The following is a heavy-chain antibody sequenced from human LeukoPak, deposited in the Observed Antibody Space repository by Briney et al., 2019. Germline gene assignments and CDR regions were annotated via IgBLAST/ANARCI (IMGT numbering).Heavy chain of an antibody. D-gene: IGHD6-19*01. CDR1: GDSVSSKIVA. CDR2: TYYRSKWHY. V-gene: IGHV6-1*01. J-gene: IGHJ4*02. CDR3: ARGAVAEFDY. Sequence: SQTLSLTCAISGDSVSSKIVAWNWIRQSPSRGLEWLGRTYYRSKWHYDYAVSMKSRITINPDTSKSQFSLQLNSVTPEDTAVYYCARGAVAEFDYWGRGTLLTVSS.